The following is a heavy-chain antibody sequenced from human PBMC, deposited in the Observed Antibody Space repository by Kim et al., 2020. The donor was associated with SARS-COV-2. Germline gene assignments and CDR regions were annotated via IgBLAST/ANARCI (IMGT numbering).Heavy chain of an antibody. CDR2: ISWNSGSI. Sequence: GGSLRLSCAASGFTFDDYAMHWVRQAPGKGLEWVSGISWNSGSIGYADSVKGRFTISRDNAKNSLYLQMNSLRAEDTALYYCVKGCSGGSCYGNWFDPWGQGTLVTVSS. V-gene: IGHV3-9*01. CDR1: GFTFDDYA. D-gene: IGHD2-15*01. CDR3: VKGCSGGSCYGNWFDP. J-gene: IGHJ5*02.